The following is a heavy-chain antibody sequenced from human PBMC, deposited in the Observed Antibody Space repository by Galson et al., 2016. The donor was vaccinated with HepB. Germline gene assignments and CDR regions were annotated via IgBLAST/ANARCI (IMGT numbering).Heavy chain of an antibody. D-gene: IGHD3-9*01. CDR3: ARDGRYFDWLLSGPDAFDF. Sequence: SLRLSCAGSGSGYTFSSYWMTWVRQAPGKGLEWVASINQDGRETHYVDSLTGRFTISRDNAKKTLFLQMKKLRVDDTAVYYCARDGRYFDWLLSGPDAFDFWGQGTSVTVAT. V-gene: IGHV3-7*03. CDR1: GSGYTFSSYW. J-gene: IGHJ3*01. CDR2: INQDGRET.